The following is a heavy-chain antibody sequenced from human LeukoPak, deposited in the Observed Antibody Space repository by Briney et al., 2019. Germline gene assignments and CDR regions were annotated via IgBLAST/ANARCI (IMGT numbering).Heavy chain of an antibody. V-gene: IGHV3-9*01. CDR2: ISWNSGSI. Sequence: PGGSLRLSCAASGFTFDDYAMHWVRQAPGKGLEWVSGISWNSGSIGYADSAKGRFTISRDNAKNSLYLQMNSLRAEDTALYYCAKARVPGGYFDYWGQGTLVTVSS. CDR3: AKARVPGGYFDY. J-gene: IGHJ4*02. CDR1: GFTFDDYA.